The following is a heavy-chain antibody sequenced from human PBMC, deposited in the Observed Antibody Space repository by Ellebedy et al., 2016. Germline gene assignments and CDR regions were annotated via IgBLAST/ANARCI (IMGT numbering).Heavy chain of an antibody. J-gene: IGHJ4*02. Sequence: GGSLRLSCAASGFTFSSFWMSWVRQAPGKGLEWVANIQQEGSKKYYVDSVKGRFTISRDNAKNSVYLQMDSLRVEDTAVYYCVKDSSGWAEAVYWGQGTLVTVSS. CDR1: GFTFSSFW. D-gene: IGHD3-10*01. V-gene: IGHV3-7*01. CDR3: VKDSSGWAEAVY. CDR2: IQQEGSKK.